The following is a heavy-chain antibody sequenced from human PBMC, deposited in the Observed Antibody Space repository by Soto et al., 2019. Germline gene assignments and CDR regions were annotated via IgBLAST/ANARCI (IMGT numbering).Heavy chain of an antibody. CDR2: VYYTGST. CDR1: GGSISNFY. J-gene: IGHJ5*02. CDR3: ARGLGSSSPNWFDP. Sequence: PSETVSLTCTVSGGSISNFYWSWIRQPPGKGLEWIGNVYYTGSTNYNPSLKSRLTISVDTSKNQFSLNLSSVTAADTAVYYCARGLGSSSPNWFDPWGQGTLVTSPQ. V-gene: IGHV4-59*01. D-gene: IGHD6-13*01.